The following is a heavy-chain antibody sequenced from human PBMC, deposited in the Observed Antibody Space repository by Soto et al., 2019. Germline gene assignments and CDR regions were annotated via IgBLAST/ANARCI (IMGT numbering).Heavy chain of an antibody. Sequence: PGGSLRLSCGASGYPFGDYAMRWVRQAPGKGLEWVSAIGPTEAHAPAYAASVKGRFTISRDNSRNILYLQMTNLRAEDTGVYYCAKDAIPYNGRDDAFDLWGQGTMVTVSS. CDR2: IGPTEAHAP. CDR3: AKDAIPYNGRDDAFDL. J-gene: IGHJ3*01. D-gene: IGHD2-2*02. V-gene: IGHV3-23*01. CDR1: GYPFGDYA.